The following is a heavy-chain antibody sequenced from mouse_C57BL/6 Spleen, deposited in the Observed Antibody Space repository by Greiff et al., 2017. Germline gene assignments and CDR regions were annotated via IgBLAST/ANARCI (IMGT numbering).Heavy chain of an antibody. Sequence: QVQLKQPGAELVKPGASVKVSCKASGYTFTSYWMHWVKQRPGQGLEWIGRIHPSDSDTNYNQKFKGKATLTVDKSSSTAYMPLSSLTSEDSAVYYCAIGGTTYWAWFAYWGQGTLVTVSA. V-gene: IGHV1-74*01. CDR3: AIGGTTYWAWFAY. D-gene: IGHD5-5*01. CDR1: GYTFTSYW. J-gene: IGHJ3*01. CDR2: IHPSDSDT.